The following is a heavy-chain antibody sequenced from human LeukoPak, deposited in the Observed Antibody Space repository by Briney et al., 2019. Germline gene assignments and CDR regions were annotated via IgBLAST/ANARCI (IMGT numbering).Heavy chain of an antibody. D-gene: IGHD3-10*01. V-gene: IGHV3-30*18. CDR3: AKSYGSGTHPNDY. CDR1: GFTFSSYG. CDR2: ISSDGSNK. Sequence: GGSLRLSCAASGFTFSSYGMHWVRQAPGKGLEWVAVISSDGSNKYYADSVKGRFTISRDNSKNTLYLQMNSLSAEDTAVYYCAKSYGSGTHPNDYWGQGGLVTVSS. J-gene: IGHJ4*02.